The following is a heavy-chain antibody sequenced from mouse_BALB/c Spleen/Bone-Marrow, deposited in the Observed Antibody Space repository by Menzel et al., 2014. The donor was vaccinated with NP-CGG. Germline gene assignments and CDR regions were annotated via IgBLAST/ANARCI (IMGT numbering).Heavy chain of an antibody. Sequence: EVQLQQSGPELAKPGASVKISCKASGYSFTGFNMNWVKQSNGKSLEWIGNIDPYYGGISYNQNFKGKATLTVDKSSSTAYMQLESLTSEDSAVYYCARSGGLNWGHFDYWGQGTTLTVSS. CDR3: ARSGGLNWGHFDY. J-gene: IGHJ2*01. CDR1: GYSFTGFN. CDR2: IDPYYGGI. D-gene: IGHD4-1*01. V-gene: IGHV1-39*01.